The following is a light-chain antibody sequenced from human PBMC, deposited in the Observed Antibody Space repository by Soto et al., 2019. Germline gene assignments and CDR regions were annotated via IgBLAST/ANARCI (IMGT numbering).Light chain of an antibody. CDR1: SSNIGAGYD. V-gene: IGLV1-40*01. CDR3: QSYDSSLRGV. J-gene: IGLJ2*01. Sequence: QSALTQPPSVSGAPGQRVTISCTGSSSNIGAGYDVHWYQQLPGTAPKLLIYGNNNRPSGVPDRFSGSNSGTSASLAITGLQAEDEADYYCQSYDSSLRGVFGGGTKLTVL. CDR2: GNN.